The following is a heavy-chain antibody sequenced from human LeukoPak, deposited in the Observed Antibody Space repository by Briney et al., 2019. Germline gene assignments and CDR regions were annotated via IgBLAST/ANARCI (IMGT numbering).Heavy chain of an antibody. V-gene: IGHV3-30-3*01. CDR3: ARTTNGPFDY. CDR1: GFIFSTYA. J-gene: IGHJ4*02. CDR2: ISYDGSNK. D-gene: IGHD2-8*01. Sequence: PGGSLRLSCTASGFIFSTYAMHWVRQPPGKGLEWLAAISYDGSNKCNADSVKGRFTISRDTSKNTLYLQMNSLRAEDTAVYYCARTTNGPFDYWGQGTLVTVSS.